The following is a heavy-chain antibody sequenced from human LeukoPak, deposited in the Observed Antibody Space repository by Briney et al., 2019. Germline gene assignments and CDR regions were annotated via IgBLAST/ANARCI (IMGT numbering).Heavy chain of an antibody. CDR1: GFTFSSYE. V-gene: IGHV3-48*03. J-gene: IGHJ4*02. CDR3: ARDRYSSSIFDY. D-gene: IGHD6-6*01. CDR2: ISSSGSTI. Sequence: PGGSLRLSCAASGFTFSSYEMNWVRQAPGKGLEWVSYISSSGSTIYYADSVKGRFTISRDNAKNSLYLQMNSLRAEDTAVYYCARDRYSSSIFDYWGQGTLVTVSS.